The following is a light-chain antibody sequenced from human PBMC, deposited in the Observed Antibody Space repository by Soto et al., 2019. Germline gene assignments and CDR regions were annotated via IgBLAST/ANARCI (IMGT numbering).Light chain of an antibody. Sequence: QSVLTQPPSASGTPGQRVTISCSGSSSNIGSNTVNWYQQLPGTAPKLLIYSNNQRPSGVPDRFSGSKSGTSASLAISGLQSEDEADYYCAAWDASLNGYVFGSGTNVTV. V-gene: IGLV1-44*01. CDR1: SSNIGSNT. CDR3: AAWDASLNGYV. CDR2: SNN. J-gene: IGLJ1*01.